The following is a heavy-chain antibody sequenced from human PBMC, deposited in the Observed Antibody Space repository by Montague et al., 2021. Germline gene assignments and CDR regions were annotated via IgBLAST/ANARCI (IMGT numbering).Heavy chain of an antibody. V-gene: IGHV4-39*01. J-gene: IGHJ6*02. CDR1: GGATSSSSCY. Sequence: SETLSLTCNVSGGATSSSSCYWGRSSQPPGKGLEWIGNIYYSGSTNYSPYLKSRVTISADKSKKQFSLKLRSVTAEDTAVYYCARISKFRENEGNYYYNALEVWGPGTTLSVS. CDR2: IYYSGST. D-gene: IGHD2-21*01. CDR3: ARISKFRENEGNYYYNALEV.